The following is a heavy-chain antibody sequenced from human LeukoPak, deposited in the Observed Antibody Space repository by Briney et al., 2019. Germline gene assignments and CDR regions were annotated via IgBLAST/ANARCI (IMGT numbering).Heavy chain of an antibody. V-gene: IGHV4-38-2*02. CDR1: GYSISSGYY. J-gene: IGHJ4*02. CDR2: IYHSGST. D-gene: IGHD1-26*01. CDR3: ARVGGSYGSFDY. Sequence: SETLSLTCTVSGYSISSGYYWGWIRQPPGKGLEWIGSIYHSGSTYYNPSLKSRVTISVDTSKNQFSLKLSSVTAADTAVYYCARVGGSYGSFDYWGQGTLVTVSS.